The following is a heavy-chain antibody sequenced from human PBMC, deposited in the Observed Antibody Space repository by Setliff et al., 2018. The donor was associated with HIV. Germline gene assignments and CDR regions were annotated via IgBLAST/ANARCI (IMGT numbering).Heavy chain of an antibody. D-gene: IGHD3-3*01. CDR3: ARGGRGGGEPYYDFWSGYHDTFDI. CDR1: GGSISSGSYH. CDR2: IYTSGST. J-gene: IGHJ3*02. V-gene: IGHV4-61*09. Sequence: PSETLSLTCTVSGGSISSGSYHWSWIRQPAGKGLEWIGHIYTSGSTKYNPSLKSRVTISVDTSKTQFSLRLSSVTAADTAVYYCARGGRGGGEPYYDFWSGYHDTFDIWGQGTMVT.